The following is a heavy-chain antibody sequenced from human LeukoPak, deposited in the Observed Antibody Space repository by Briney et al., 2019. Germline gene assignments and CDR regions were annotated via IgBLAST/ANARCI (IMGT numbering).Heavy chain of an antibody. CDR2: INPNSGGT. J-gene: IGHJ4*02. V-gene: IGHV1-2*06. CDR3: ARDRRTCYYDSSGYWAFDY. D-gene: IGHD3-22*01. CDR1: GYTFTGYY. Sequence: GASVKVSCKASGYTFTGYYMHWVGQAPGQGLEGMGRINPNSGGTNYAQKFQGRVTMTRDTSISTAYMELSRLRSDDTAVYYCARDRRTCYYDSSGYWAFDYWGQGTLVTVS.